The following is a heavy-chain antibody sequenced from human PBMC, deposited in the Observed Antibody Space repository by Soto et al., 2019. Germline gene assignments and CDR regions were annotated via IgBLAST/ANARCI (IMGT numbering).Heavy chain of an antibody. V-gene: IGHV4-39*01. CDR1: GGSISGSDYY. CDR2: IYRTGTA. CDR3: ADKRGQWLPRD. Sequence: SETLSLTCTVSGGSISGSDYYWAWLRQPPGKGLEWLGTIYRTGTAYYNPSLKSRVTLSVDTSKNQFFLNLSSVSAEDTAIYFWADKRGQWLPRDCGQGTLVSVS. D-gene: IGHD6-19*01. J-gene: IGHJ4*02.